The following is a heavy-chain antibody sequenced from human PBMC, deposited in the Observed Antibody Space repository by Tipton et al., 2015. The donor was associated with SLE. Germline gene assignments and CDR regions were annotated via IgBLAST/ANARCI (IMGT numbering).Heavy chain of an antibody. CDR2: INHSGST. V-gene: IGHV4-34*01. D-gene: IGHD3-10*01. CDR1: GGSFSGYY. J-gene: IGHJ4*02. Sequence: TLSLTCAVYGGSFSGYYWSWIRQPPGKGLEWIGEINHSGSTNYNPSLKSRVTISVDTSKNQFSLKVNSVNVADTAVYYCARGSLYGSRNYYFDYWRQGALLTVSS. CDR3: ARGSLYGSRNYYFDY.